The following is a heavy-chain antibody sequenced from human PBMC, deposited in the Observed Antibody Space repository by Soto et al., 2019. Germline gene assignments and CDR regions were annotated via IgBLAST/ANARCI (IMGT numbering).Heavy chain of an antibody. J-gene: IGHJ4*02. Sequence: QVQLVQSGAEVKKPGASVKVSCKASGYTFTSYAMHWVRQAPGQRLEWMGWINAGNGNTKYSQKVQGRVTITRDTSASTSYMELSRLRSEDTAVYYCARTPYDFWSGYQDYWGQGTLVTVSS. D-gene: IGHD3-3*01. V-gene: IGHV1-3*01. CDR3: ARTPYDFWSGYQDY. CDR1: GYTFTSYA. CDR2: INAGNGNT.